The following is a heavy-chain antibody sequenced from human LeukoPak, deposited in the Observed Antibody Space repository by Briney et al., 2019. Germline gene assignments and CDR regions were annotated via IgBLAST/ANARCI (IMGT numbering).Heavy chain of an antibody. Sequence: SETLSLTCAVYGGSFSGYYWSWIRQPPGQGLEWIGEIDHSGNTNYDPSLKSRVTMSIDTSKSQFSLKLSSVTAADTAVYYCARANGSGSPRDAFDIWGQGRMVTVSS. CDR3: ARANGSGSPRDAFDI. CDR2: IDHSGNT. V-gene: IGHV4-34*10. J-gene: IGHJ3*02. D-gene: IGHD3-10*01. CDR1: GGSFSGYY.